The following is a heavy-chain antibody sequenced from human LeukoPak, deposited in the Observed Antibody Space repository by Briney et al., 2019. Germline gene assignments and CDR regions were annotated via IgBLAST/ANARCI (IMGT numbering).Heavy chain of an antibody. Sequence: NPSETLSLTCTVSGGSISSRSYYWGWIRQPPGKGLEWIGSIYYSGSTYYNPSLKSRVTISVDTSKNQFSLKLSSVTAADTAVYYCARVLLEYYYDSSGYWAFDYWGQGTLVTVSS. CDR1: GGSISSRSYY. CDR2: IYYSGST. V-gene: IGHV4-39*07. CDR3: ARVLLEYYYDSSGYWAFDY. D-gene: IGHD3-22*01. J-gene: IGHJ4*02.